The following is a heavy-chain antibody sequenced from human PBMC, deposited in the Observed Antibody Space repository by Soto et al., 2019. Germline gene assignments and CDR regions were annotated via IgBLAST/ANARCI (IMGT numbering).Heavy chain of an antibody. CDR2: IYYSGST. Sequence: QLQLQESGPGLVKPSETLSLTCTVSGGSISSSSYYWGWIRQPPGKGLEWIGSIYYSGSTYYNPSLKRRVTIAVDTSQSQFSLQRRSVTAADAAVYYCASHVGRWGQGTLVTVSS. V-gene: IGHV4-39*01. J-gene: IGHJ4*02. CDR3: ASHVGR. CDR1: GGSISSSSYY.